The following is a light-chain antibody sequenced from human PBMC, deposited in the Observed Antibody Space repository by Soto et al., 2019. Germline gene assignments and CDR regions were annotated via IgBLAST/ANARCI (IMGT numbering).Light chain of an antibody. CDR1: QSISTW. CDR3: QQYNSYSIA. J-gene: IGKJ5*01. V-gene: IGKV1-5*03. Sequence: DIQMTQSPSSLSASVGDRVNITCRASQSISTWLAWYQQKPGEAPKLLMYKASSLESGVPSRFSGSGSGTEFTLTISSLQPDDFATYYCQQYNSYSIAFGQGTRLEIK. CDR2: KAS.